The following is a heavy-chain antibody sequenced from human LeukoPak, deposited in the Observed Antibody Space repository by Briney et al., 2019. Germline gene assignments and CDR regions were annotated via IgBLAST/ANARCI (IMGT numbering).Heavy chain of an antibody. J-gene: IGHJ3*02. Sequence: PGGSLRLSCAASGFTFSPYSMNWVRQAPGKGLEWVSYISSSSSTIYYADSVKGRFTISRDNAKHSLYLQMNSLRAEDTAVYYCARDLSGFDYAFDIWGQGTMVTVSS. CDR3: ARDLSGFDYAFDI. CDR2: ISSSSSTI. V-gene: IGHV3-48*01. CDR1: GFTFSPYS. D-gene: IGHD5-12*01.